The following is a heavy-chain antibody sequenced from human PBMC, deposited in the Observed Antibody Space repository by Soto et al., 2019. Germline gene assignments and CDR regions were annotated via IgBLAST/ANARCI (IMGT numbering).Heavy chain of an antibody. J-gene: IGHJ6*02. V-gene: IGHV3-30*18. CDR3: AKDIRDIVVVVAARGYYYGMDV. Sequence: QVQLVESGGGVVQPGRSLRLSCAASGFTFSSYGMHWVRQAPGKGLEWVAVISYDGSNKYYADSVKGRFTISRDNSKNTLYLQMNSLRAEDTAVYYCAKDIRDIVVVVAARGYYYGMDVWGQGTKVTDSS. D-gene: IGHD2-15*01. CDR2: ISYDGSNK. CDR1: GFTFSSYG.